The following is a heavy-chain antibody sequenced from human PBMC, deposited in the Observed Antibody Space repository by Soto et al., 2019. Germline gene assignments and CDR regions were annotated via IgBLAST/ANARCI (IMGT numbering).Heavy chain of an antibody. CDR3: ARGAVAGRTSSNWFDP. J-gene: IGHJ5*02. CDR1: GDSVSSNSAA. D-gene: IGHD6-19*01. Sequence: KQSQTLSLTCAISGDSVSSNSAAWNWIRQSPSRGLEWLGRTYYRSKWYNDYAVSVKSRITINPDTSKNQFSLQLNSVTPEDTAVYYCARGAVAGRTSSNWFDPWGQGTLVTVSS. V-gene: IGHV6-1*01. CDR2: TYYRSKWYN.